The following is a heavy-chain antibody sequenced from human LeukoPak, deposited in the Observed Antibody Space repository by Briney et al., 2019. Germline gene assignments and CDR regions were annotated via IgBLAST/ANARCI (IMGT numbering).Heavy chain of an antibody. CDR2: ISAYNDNT. CDR3: ARGSYSSSWYESNWFDP. D-gene: IGHD6-13*01. CDR1: GYTFTSYG. V-gene: IGHV1-18*01. Sequence: ASVKVSCKASGYTFTSYGISWVRQAPGQGLEWMGWISAYNDNTNYAQKLQGRITMTTDTSTSTAYMELRSLRSDDTAVYYCARGSYSSSWYESNWFDPWGQGTLVTVSS. J-gene: IGHJ5*02.